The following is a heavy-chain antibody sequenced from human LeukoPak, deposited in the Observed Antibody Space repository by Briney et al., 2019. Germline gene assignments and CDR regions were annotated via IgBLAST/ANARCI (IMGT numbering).Heavy chain of an antibody. V-gene: IGHV3-33*01. Sequence: GGSLRLSCAASGFTFSSYGMHWVRQAPGKGLEWVAVIWYDGSNKYYADSVKGRFTISRDNSKNTLYLQMNSLRAEDTAVYYCARGEYTYVYFDYWGQGTLVTVSS. CDR2: IWYDGSNK. J-gene: IGHJ4*02. D-gene: IGHD5-18*01. CDR1: GFTFSSYG. CDR3: ARGEYTYVYFDY.